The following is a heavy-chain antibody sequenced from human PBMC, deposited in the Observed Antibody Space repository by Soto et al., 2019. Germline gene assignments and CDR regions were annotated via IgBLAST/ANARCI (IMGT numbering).Heavy chain of an antibody. D-gene: IGHD6-19*01. Sequence: ASVKVSCKASGYTFTSYAMHWVRQAPGQRLEWMGWINAGNGNTKYSQKFQGRVTITRDTSASTAYMELSSLRSEDTAVYYCARDLSSGWVRRASMDVWGQGTTVTVSS. CDR2: INAGNGNT. CDR1: GYTFTSYA. V-gene: IGHV1-3*01. CDR3: ARDLSSGWVRRASMDV. J-gene: IGHJ6*02.